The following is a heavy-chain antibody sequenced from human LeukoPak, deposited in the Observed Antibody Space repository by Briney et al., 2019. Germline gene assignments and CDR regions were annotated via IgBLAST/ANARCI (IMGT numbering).Heavy chain of an antibody. D-gene: IGHD6-13*01. J-gene: IGHJ6*02. Sequence: GGSLRLSCAASGFTFSSYSMNWVRQAPGKGLEWVSYISSSSSTIYYADSVKGRFTISRDNAKNSPYLQMNSLRDEDTAVYYCARAGSVYSSSYYYYGMDVWGQGTTVTVSS. CDR3: ARAGSVYSSSYYYYGMDV. CDR1: GFTFSSYS. V-gene: IGHV3-48*02. CDR2: ISSSSSTI.